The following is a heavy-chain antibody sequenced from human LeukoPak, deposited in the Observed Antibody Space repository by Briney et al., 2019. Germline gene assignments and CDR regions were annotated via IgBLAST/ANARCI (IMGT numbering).Heavy chain of an antibody. CDR1: GGSFSGYY. J-gene: IGHJ1*01. CDR2: INHSGST. Sequence: SETLSLTCAVYGGSFSGYYWSWIRQPPGKGLEWIGEINHSGSTNYNPSLKSRVTISVATSKNQFSLKLSSVTAADTAVYYCARVRDTIFGVPRYFQHWGQGTLVTVSS. CDR3: ARVRDTIFGVPRYFQH. D-gene: IGHD3-3*01. V-gene: IGHV4-34*01.